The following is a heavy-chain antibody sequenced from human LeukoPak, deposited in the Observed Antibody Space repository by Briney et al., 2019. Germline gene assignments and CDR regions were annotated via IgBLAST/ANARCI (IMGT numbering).Heavy chain of an antibody. J-gene: IGHJ5*02. Sequence: SVKVSCKASGGTFSSYAISWVRQAPGQGLEWTGGIIPIFGTANYAQKFQGRVTITADESTSTAYMELSSLRSEDTAVYYCARDRYGDSPFGPWGQGTLVTVSS. D-gene: IGHD4-17*01. CDR1: GGTFSSYA. CDR3: ARDRYGDSPFGP. V-gene: IGHV1-69*13. CDR2: IIPIFGTA.